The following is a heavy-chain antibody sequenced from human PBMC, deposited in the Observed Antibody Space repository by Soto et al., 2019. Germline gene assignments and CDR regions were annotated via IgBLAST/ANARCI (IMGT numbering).Heavy chain of an antibody. V-gene: IGHV3-30*02. J-gene: IGHJ4*02. CDR1: GFTFTDFG. CDR2: IWYDGSHK. CDR3: AADESFVF. Sequence: PGGSLRLSCAASGFTFTDFGMHWVRQAPGKGLEWVAIIWYDGSHKYYVVSVTTRFTNSRDNSKTTVSLHMDSLGAEDTARYSCAADESFVFRGQGTLVTVSS.